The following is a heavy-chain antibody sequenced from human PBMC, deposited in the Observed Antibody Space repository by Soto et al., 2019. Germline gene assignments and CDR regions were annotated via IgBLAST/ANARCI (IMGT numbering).Heavy chain of an antibody. CDR1: GFTFSSYG. CDR2: IWYDGSNK. CDR3: ARDGYCSGGSCYSVPVFDY. D-gene: IGHD2-15*01. J-gene: IGHJ4*02. V-gene: IGHV3-33*01. Sequence: QVQRVESGGGVVQPGRSLRLSCAASGFTFSSYGMHWVRQAPGKGLEGVVVIWYDGSNKYYADSVKGRFTISRDNSKNTLYLQMNSLRAEDTAVYYCARDGYCSGGSCYSVPVFDYWGQGTLVTVSS.